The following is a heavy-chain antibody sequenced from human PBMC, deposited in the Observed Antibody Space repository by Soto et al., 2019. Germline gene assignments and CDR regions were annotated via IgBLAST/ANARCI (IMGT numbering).Heavy chain of an antibody. CDR1: GFTVSSNY. V-gene: IGHV3-53*04. J-gene: IGHJ4*02. D-gene: IGHD4-17*01. CDR3: ARHYGDYRGNFDY. CDR2: IYSGGST. Sequence: GGSLRLSCAASGFTVSSNYMSWVRQAPGKGLEWVSVIYSGGSTYYADSVKGRFTISRHNSRNTLYLQMNSLRAEDTAVYYCARHYGDYRGNFDYWGQGTLVTVSS.